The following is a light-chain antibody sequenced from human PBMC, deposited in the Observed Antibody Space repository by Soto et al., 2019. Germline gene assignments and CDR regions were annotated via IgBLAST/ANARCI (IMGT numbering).Light chain of an antibody. CDR2: DVS. CDR1: SDDVGAYNF. Sequence: QSVLTQPASVSGSPGQSVTISCTGTSDDVGAYNFVSWYQQYPDKAPRVLIYDVSERPSGVSNRFSGSKSGNTASLTIFGLQTEDAADYFCFPYPDSFYFFGPGTKFLVL. J-gene: IGLJ1*01. V-gene: IGLV2-14*03. CDR3: FPYPDSFYF.